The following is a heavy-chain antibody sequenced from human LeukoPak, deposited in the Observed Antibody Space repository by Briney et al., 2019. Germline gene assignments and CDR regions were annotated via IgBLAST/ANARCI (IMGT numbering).Heavy chain of an antibody. D-gene: IGHD3-22*01. V-gene: IGHV3-13*01. Sequence: PGGSLRLSCAASGFTFSSHDMHWVRQATGKGLEWVSAIGTGGDTYYVAAVKGRFTISRENAKNSLYLQMNSLRAGDTAVYYCARGPRYGSSGYPNYGMDVWGQGTTVTVSS. CDR2: IGTGGDT. CDR3: ARGPRYGSSGYPNYGMDV. CDR1: GFTFSSHD. J-gene: IGHJ6*02.